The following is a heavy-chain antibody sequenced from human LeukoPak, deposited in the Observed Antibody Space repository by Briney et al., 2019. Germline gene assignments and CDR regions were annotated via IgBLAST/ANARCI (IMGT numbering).Heavy chain of an antibody. D-gene: IGHD4-17*01. CDR2: IYTSGST. V-gene: IGHV4-4*07. CDR3: ARGNPSTTVTTPLGWFDP. J-gene: IGHJ5*02. CDR1: GGSISSYY. Sequence: SETLSLTCTVSGGSISSYYWSWIRQPAGKGLEWIGRIYTSGSTNYNPSLKSRVTISVDTSKNQFSLKLSSVTAADTAVYYCARGNPSTTVTTPLGWFDPWGQGTLVTVSS.